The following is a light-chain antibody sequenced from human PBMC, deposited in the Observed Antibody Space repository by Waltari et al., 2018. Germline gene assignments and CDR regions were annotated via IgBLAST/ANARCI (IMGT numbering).Light chain of an antibody. V-gene: IGLV1-44*01. Sequence: QSVLTLPPSSSGTPRQRVTFSCSARNSNIGSNTVHWYQPLPGTAPKLLIFSNNQRPTGVPDRFSGSKAGTSASLAIRGLQSEDEADYYCAAWDDSLNGYVFGSGTKVTVL. J-gene: IGLJ1*01. CDR2: SNN. CDR3: AAWDDSLNGYV. CDR1: NSNIGSNT.